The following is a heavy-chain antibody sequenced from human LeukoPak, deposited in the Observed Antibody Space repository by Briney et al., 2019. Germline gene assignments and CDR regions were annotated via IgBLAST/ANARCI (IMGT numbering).Heavy chain of an antibody. Sequence: SETLSLTCTGSGGSISSYYWSWLRQPPAKGLEGIGYIYYSGSTNYNPSLKSRVTISVDTSKNQFSLKLSSVTAADTAVYYCARDVSGTTHAFDIWGQGTMVTVSS. V-gene: IGHV4-59*01. CDR2: IYYSGST. CDR1: GGSISSYY. CDR3: ARDVSGTTHAFDI. D-gene: IGHD1-7*01. J-gene: IGHJ3*02.